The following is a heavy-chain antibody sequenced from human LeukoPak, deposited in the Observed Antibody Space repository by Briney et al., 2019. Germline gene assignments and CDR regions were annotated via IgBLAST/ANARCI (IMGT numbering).Heavy chain of an antibody. D-gene: IGHD2-21*02. CDR2: INAGNGNT. Sequence: AASVTVSCKASGYTFTSYAMHWVRQAPGQRLEWMGRINAGNGNTKYSQKFQGRVTITRDTSASTAYMELSSLRSEDTAVYYCARDSWMVVTAIGYYFDYWGQGTLVTASS. CDR1: GYTFTSYA. CDR3: ARDSWMVVTAIGYYFDY. J-gene: IGHJ4*02. V-gene: IGHV1-3*01.